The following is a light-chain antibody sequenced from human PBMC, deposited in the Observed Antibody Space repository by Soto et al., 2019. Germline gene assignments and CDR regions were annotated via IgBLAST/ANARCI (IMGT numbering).Light chain of an antibody. Sequence: QPVLTQSPSASASLGASVKLTCTLSSGHSSYAIAWHQQQPEKGPRYLMKVNTDGSHNKGDGIPDRFSGSSSGAERYLTISSLQSEDEAAYYCQTWGAGFAVVFGGGTKLTVL. J-gene: IGLJ2*01. V-gene: IGLV4-69*01. CDR1: SGHSSYA. CDR2: VNTDGSH. CDR3: QTWGAGFAVV.